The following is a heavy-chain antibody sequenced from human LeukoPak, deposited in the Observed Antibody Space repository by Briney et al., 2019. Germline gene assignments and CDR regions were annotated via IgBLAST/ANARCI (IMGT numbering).Heavy chain of an antibody. CDR1: GGSISSGGYS. J-gene: IGHJ2*01. Sequence: SQTLSLTCAVSGGSISSGGYSWSWIRQPPGKGLEWIGYIYHNGSTYYNPSLKSRVTISVDRSKNQFSLKLSSVTAADTAVYYCARRLSSGYDFWYFDLWGRGTLVTVSS. D-gene: IGHD5-12*01. CDR3: ARRLSSGYDFWYFDL. V-gene: IGHV4-30-2*01. CDR2: IYHNGST.